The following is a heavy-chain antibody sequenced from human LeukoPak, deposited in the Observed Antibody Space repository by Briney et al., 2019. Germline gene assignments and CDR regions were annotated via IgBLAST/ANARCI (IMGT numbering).Heavy chain of an antibody. CDR2: ISSSSSYI. CDR1: GFTFSSYT. V-gene: IGHV3-21*01. J-gene: IGHJ3*02. CDR3: ARELGAFDI. Sequence: PGGSLRLSCAASGFTFSSYTMNWVRQAPGKGLEWVSSISSSSSYIYYADSLKGRFTISRDDAKNSLYLQMNSLRAEDTAVYYCARELGAFDIWGQGTMVTVSS. D-gene: IGHD7-27*01.